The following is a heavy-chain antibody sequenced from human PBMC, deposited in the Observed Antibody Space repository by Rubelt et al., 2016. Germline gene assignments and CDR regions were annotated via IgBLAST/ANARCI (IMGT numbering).Heavy chain of an antibody. Sequence: QLQLQESGPGLVKPSETLSLTCTVSGGSISSSSYYWGWIRQPPGKGLEWIGSIYYSGSTYYNPSLKSGVTISGDTSKSQFSLKLGSVTAADAAVYYCARHGRTVHGDYFDYWGQGTLVTVSS. D-gene: IGHD4-17*01. J-gene: IGHJ4*02. V-gene: IGHV4-39*01. CDR2: IYYSGST. CDR1: GGSISSSSYY. CDR3: ARHGRTVHGDYFDY.